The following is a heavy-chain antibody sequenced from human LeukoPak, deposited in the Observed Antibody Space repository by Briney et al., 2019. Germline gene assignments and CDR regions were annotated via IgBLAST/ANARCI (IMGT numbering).Heavy chain of an antibody. CDR2: ISAYNGNT. CDR3: ARDWPTVIADY. Sequence: ASVKVSCKASGYTFTSYGIRWVRQAPGQGLEWMGWISAYNGNTNYAQKLQGRVTMTTDTSTSTAFMELRSLSSDDTAIYYCARDWPTVIADYWGQGTLVTVSS. J-gene: IGHJ4*02. V-gene: IGHV1-18*01. D-gene: IGHD4-11*01. CDR1: GYTFTSYG.